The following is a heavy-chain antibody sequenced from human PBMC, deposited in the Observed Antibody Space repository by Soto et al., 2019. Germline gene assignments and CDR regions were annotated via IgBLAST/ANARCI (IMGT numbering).Heavy chain of an antibody. Sequence: VHLVESGGGLIQPGRSLRLSCAASGFTFSYHALNWVRQAPGKGLEWVAVISYDGDNKYIAESVKGRFTISRDNSKNKVSLQMNSLRTEDTAMYFCARGTTTSAFSAMDVWGQGTTVTVSS. D-gene: IGHD1-1*01. CDR1: GFTFSYHA. CDR2: ISYDGDNK. CDR3: ARGTTTSAFSAMDV. V-gene: IGHV3-30-3*01. J-gene: IGHJ6*02.